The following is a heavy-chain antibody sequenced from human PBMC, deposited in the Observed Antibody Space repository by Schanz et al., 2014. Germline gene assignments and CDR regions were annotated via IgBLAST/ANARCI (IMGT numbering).Heavy chain of an antibody. D-gene: IGHD3-10*01. V-gene: IGHV1-18*01. CDR1: GYTFISYG. CDR2: ISGSNGNT. CDR3: ARAKRFGDMDV. J-gene: IGHJ6*02. Sequence: QVQVVQSGAEVKKPGASVKVSCKASGYTFISYGISWVRQAPGQGLEWLGWISGSNGNTNYTQKFQGRVTMTIDPYTSTAYMELRSLRSDDTAVFYCARAKRFGDMDVWGQGTTVTVSS.